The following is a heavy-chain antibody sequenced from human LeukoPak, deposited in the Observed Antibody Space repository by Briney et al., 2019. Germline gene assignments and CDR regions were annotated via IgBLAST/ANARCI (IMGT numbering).Heavy chain of an antibody. Sequence: SQTLSLTCARSGDSVSSNSVTWNWLRQSPSRGLEWLGRTYYRSTLYNDYAVSVRGRITVNPDTSKNQFSLHLNSVTPEDTAVYYCARRLTQYDCFDPWGQGILVTVSS. V-gene: IGHV6-1*01. D-gene: IGHD2-2*01. CDR1: GDSVSSNSVT. CDR3: ARRLTQYDCFDP. CDR2: TYYRSTLYN. J-gene: IGHJ5*02.